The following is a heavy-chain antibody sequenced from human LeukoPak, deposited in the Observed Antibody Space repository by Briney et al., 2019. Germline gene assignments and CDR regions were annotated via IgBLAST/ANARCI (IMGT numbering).Heavy chain of an antibody. D-gene: IGHD3-10*01. J-gene: IGHJ6*02. CDR2: INTNTGNP. Sequence: GASVKVSCKASGYTFTSYAMNWVRQAPGQGLEWMGWINTNTGNPTYAQGFTGRFVFSLDTPVSTAYLQISSLKAEDTAVYYCARDGAAMVRYYGMDVWGQGTTVTVSS. CDR1: GYTFTSYA. V-gene: IGHV7-4-1*02. CDR3: ARDGAAMVRYYGMDV.